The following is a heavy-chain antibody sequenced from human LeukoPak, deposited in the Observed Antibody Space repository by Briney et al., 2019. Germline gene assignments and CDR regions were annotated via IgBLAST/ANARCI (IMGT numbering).Heavy chain of an antibody. CDR1: GFTFSSYS. Sequence: PGGSLRLSCAASGFTFSSYSMNWVRQAPGRGLEWVTFIRYDGSNKYYSDSVKGRFTISRDNAKNSLYLQMNSLRAEDTAVYYCARDDSVYVWFGELLVNHYFDYWGQGTLVTVSS. CDR3: ARDDSVYVWFGELLVNHYFDY. J-gene: IGHJ4*02. D-gene: IGHD3-10*01. V-gene: IGHV3-30*02. CDR2: IRYDGSNK.